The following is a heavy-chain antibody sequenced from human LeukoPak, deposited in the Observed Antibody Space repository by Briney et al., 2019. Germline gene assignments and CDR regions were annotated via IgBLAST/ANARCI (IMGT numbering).Heavy chain of an antibody. D-gene: IGHD5-18*01. J-gene: IGHJ4*02. CDR1: GGSISSGDYY. V-gene: IGHV4-30-4*08. CDR3: ARDIPEGGGYSYGYVDY. Sequence: PSETLSLTCTVSGGSISSGDYYWSWIRQPPGKGLEWIGYIYYSGSTYYNPSLKSRVTISVDTSKSQFSLKLSSVTAADTAVYYCARDIPEGGGYSYGYVDYWGQGTLVTVSS. CDR2: IYYSGST.